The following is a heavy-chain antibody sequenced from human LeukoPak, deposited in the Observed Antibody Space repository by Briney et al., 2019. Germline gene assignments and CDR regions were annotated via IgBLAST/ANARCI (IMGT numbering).Heavy chain of an antibody. CDR2: IYYSGST. J-gene: IGHJ3*02. CDR3: AGDYYDSSGYSGCCAFDI. Sequence: SETLSLTCTVSGGSNSSGGYYWSWIRQHPGKGLEWIGYIYYSGSTYYNPSLKSRVTISVDTSKNQFSLKLSSVTAADTAVYYCAGDYYDSSGYSGCCAFDIWGQGTMVTVSS. CDR1: GGSNSSGGYY. D-gene: IGHD3-22*01. V-gene: IGHV4-31*03.